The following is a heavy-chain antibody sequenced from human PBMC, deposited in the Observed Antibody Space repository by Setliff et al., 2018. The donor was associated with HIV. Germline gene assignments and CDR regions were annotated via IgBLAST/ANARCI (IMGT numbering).Heavy chain of an antibody. CDR3: ARAIGYCSGGSCPGHYFDY. J-gene: IGHJ4*02. V-gene: IGHV1-46*03. Sequence: GASVKVSCKASGYTFTSYYMHWVRQAPGQGLEWMGIINPSGGSTSYAQKFQGRVTMTRDTSTSTVYMELSSLRSEDTAVYYCARAIGYCSGGSCPGHYFDYWGQGTLVTVSS. CDR2: INPSGGST. D-gene: IGHD2-15*01. CDR1: GYTFTSYY.